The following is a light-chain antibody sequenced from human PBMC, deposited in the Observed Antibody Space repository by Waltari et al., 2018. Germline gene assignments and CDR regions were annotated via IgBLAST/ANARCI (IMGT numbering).Light chain of an antibody. CDR2: EVT. Sequence: QSALTQPPSASGSPGQSVTIPCPGTSNALGGYDHVPWYQHPPGKAPKLTIYEVTTRPSGVPDRFSGSKSGNTASLTVSGLQAEDEADYYCCSYAGSNNLGVFGGGTKLTVL. CDR1: SNALGGYDH. CDR3: CSYAGSNNLGV. J-gene: IGLJ3*02. V-gene: IGLV2-8*01.